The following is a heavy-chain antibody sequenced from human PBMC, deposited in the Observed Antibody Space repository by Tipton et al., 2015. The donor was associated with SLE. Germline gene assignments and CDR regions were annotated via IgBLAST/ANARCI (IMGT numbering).Heavy chain of an antibody. J-gene: IGHJ4*02. D-gene: IGHD2-2*01. Sequence: VQLVQSGAEVKKPGDSLKISCTGSGYTFTNHWIGWVRQLPGKGLEWMAIIYPGDSDRRYSPSFQGQVTISVDKSISTAYLQWGSLKASDTAMYYCARRKSSSSGEFDHWGQGSLVTVPS. CDR3: ARRKSSSSGEFDH. V-gene: IGHV5-51*03. CDR2: IYPGDSDR. CDR1: GYTFTNHW.